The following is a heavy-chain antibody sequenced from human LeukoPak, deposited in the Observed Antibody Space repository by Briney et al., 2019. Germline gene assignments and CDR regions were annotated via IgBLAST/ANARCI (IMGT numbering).Heavy chain of an antibody. CDR1: GFTFSTYV. Sequence: GGSLRLSCSVSGFTFSTYVMHWVRQAPGKGLEYVSAISSNGDNTYYADSVKGRFTISGDNSKNTLYLQMSSLRADDTAVYYCVRGTGYWGQGTLVTVSS. J-gene: IGHJ4*02. CDR3: VRGTGY. CDR2: ISSNGDNT. V-gene: IGHV3-64D*06.